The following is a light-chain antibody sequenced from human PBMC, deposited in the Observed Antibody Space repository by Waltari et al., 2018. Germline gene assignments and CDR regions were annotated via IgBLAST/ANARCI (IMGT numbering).Light chain of an antibody. J-gene: IGLJ1*01. CDR1: SSDVGAYNF. CDR2: EVS. Sequence: QSALTQPPSASGSPGQSVTISCTGTSSDVGAYNFVSWYQQHPGKAPKLLIYEVSKRPSGVPDRFSASKSGITDSLTVSGLQAEDEADYYCSSYAGSDNLRVFGTGTMVTVL. V-gene: IGLV2-8*01. CDR3: SSYAGSDNLRV.